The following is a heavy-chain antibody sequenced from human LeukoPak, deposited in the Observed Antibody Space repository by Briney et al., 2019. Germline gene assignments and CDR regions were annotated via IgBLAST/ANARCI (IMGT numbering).Heavy chain of an antibody. CDR1: GFTFSSYS. D-gene: IGHD4-17*01. J-gene: IGHJ4*02. V-gene: IGHV3-48*01. CDR2: ISSSSSTI. CDR3: ARDLDYGDYVSQNFDY. Sequence: GGSLRLSCAASGFTFSSYSMNWVRQAPGKGLEWLSYISSSSSTIYYADSVKGRFTISRDNAKNSLYLQMNSLRAEDTAVYYCARDLDYGDYVSQNFDYWGQGTLVTVSS.